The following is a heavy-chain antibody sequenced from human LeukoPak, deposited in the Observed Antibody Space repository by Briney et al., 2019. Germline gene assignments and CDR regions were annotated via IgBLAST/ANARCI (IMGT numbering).Heavy chain of an antibody. V-gene: IGHV3-9*01. CDR1: GFTFDDYA. CDR3: AKGSDYSNYVPDY. J-gene: IGHJ4*02. CDR2: ISWNSGSI. D-gene: IGHD4-11*01. Sequence: GRSLRLSCAASGFTFDDYAMHWVRQAPGKGLEWVSGISWNSGSIGYADSVKGRFTISRDNAKNSLYPQMNSLRAEDTALYYCAKGSDYSNYVPDYWGQGTLVTVSS.